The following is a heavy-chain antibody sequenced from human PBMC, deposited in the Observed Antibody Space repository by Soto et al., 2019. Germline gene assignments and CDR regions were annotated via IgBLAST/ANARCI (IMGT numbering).Heavy chain of an antibody. CDR2: ISYDGSNK. D-gene: IGHD3-10*01. Sequence: PGGSLRLSCAASGFTFSSYAMHWVRQAPGKWLEWVAVISYDGSNKYYADSVKGRFTISRDNSKNTLYLQMNSLRAEDTAVYYCARGQSPRITRNYFDHWGQGTLVTVSS. V-gene: IGHV3-30-3*01. CDR1: GFTFSSYA. CDR3: ARGQSPRITRNYFDH. J-gene: IGHJ4*02.